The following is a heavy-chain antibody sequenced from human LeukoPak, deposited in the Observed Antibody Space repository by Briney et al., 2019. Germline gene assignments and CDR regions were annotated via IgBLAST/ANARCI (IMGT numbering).Heavy chain of an antibody. J-gene: IGHJ4*02. CDR3: ARRPYDSSGPYYFDY. Sequence: SETLSLTCTVSGYSINSGYTWGWIRQPPGKGLEWIGNIYHSGGTYYNPSLTSRVTISVDKSKNQFSLKLSSVTAADTAVYYCARRPYDSSGPYYFDYWGQGTLVTVSS. V-gene: IGHV4-38-2*02. CDR1: GYSINSGYT. D-gene: IGHD3-22*01. CDR2: IYHSGGT.